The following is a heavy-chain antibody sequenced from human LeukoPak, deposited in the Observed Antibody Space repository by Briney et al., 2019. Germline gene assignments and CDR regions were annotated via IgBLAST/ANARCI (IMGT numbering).Heavy chain of an antibody. J-gene: IGHJ4*02. D-gene: IGHD5-12*01. CDR2: INQGGTT. CDR3: ARGRLFSGYRGNVGHEDFDY. CDR1: GGPFSGYY. V-gene: IGHV4-34*01. Sequence: PSETLSLTCAVYGGPFSGYYWTWIRQPPGKGLEWIGEINQGGTTNYNPSLRSRVTILIDTSRNQFSLRLSSVTAADTAVYYCARGRLFSGYRGNVGHEDFDYWGQGSLVTVSS.